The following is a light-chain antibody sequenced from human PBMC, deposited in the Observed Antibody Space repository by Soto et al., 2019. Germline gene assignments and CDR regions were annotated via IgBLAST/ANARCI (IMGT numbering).Light chain of an antibody. CDR3: QQSYSIPGT. V-gene: IGKV1-39*01. CDR1: ETIKSY. CDR2: DAS. Sequence: DLQMTQSPSSLSASVRDRVTMTCRASETIKSYLNWYQHRPGSAPRLLIYDASTLQSGVPSRFSASGSGTDFTLTISGLQPEDFAIYYCQQSYSIPGTFGPGTKV. J-gene: IGKJ1*01.